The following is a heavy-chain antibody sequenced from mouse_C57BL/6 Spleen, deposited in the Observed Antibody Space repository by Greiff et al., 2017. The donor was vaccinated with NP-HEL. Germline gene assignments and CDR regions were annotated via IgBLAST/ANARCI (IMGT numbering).Heavy chain of an antibody. CDR3: ARSGGRYMDY. D-gene: IGHD1-1*02. CDR1: GYTFTSYW. V-gene: IGHV1-52*01. Sequence: VQLQQSGAELVRPGSSVKLSCKASGYTFTSYWMHWVKQRPIQGLEWIGNIDPSDSETHYNQKFKDKATLTVDKSSSTAYMQLSSLTSEDSAVYYCARSGGRYMDYWGQGTSVTVSS. J-gene: IGHJ4*01. CDR2: IDPSDSET.